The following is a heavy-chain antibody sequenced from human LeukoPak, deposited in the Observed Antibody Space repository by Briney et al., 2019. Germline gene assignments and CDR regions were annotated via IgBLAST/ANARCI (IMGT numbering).Heavy chain of an antibody. CDR2: ISSSGSTI. CDR3: ARDEPAHSPKDIVVVVAATDY. J-gene: IGHJ4*02. CDR1: GFTFSDYY. D-gene: IGHD2-15*01. V-gene: IGHV3-11*01. Sequence: PGGSLRLSCAASGFTFSDYYTSWIRQAPGKGLEWVSYISSSGSTIYYADSVKGRFTISRDNAKNSLYLQMNSLRAEDTAVYYCARDEPAHSPKDIVVVVAATDYWGQGTLVTVSS.